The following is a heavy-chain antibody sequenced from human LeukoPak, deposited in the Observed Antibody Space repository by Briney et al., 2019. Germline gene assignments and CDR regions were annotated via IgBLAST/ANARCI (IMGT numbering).Heavy chain of an antibody. J-gene: IGHJ4*02. CDR1: GFTFSSYW. D-gene: IGHD3-10*01. V-gene: IGHV3-7*03. CDR2: IKLDGSEK. CDR3: AKARFGELSTLDY. Sequence: GGSLRLSCAASGFTFSSYWMSWVRQAPGKGLEWVATIKLDGSEKYYVDSMKGRLTISRDNTKNSLYLQMNSLRAEDTAVYYCAKARFGELSTLDYWGQGTLVTVSS.